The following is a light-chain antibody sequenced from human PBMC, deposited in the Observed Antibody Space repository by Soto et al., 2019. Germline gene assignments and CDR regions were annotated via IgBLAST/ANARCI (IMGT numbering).Light chain of an antibody. J-gene: IGKJ4*01. CDR2: DAS. CDR1: QSVGTY. V-gene: IGKV3-11*01. CDR3: QQRVNWLT. Sequence: EIVLTQSPAILSLSPGARAPLSCRASQSVGTYVDWYQQKLGQAPRLLIYDASNRATGIPARFSGSGSGTDFTLTISSLEPEDFAVYYCQQRVNWLTFGGGTKVDIK.